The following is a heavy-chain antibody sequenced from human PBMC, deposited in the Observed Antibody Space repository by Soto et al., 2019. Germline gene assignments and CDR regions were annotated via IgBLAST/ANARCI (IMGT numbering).Heavy chain of an antibody. D-gene: IGHD6-19*01. CDR1: GGSISSSSYY. V-gene: IGHV4-39*01. CDR3: ARGESSGDKFDY. Sequence: QLQLQESGPGLVKPSETLSLTCTVSGGSISSSSYYWGWIRQPPGQGLEWIGSIYYSGSTYYNPFLKSRVTISVDPAKNQFSLKRSSVTAAYTAVYFCARGESSGDKFDYWGQGTRVTVSS. J-gene: IGHJ4*02. CDR2: IYYSGST.